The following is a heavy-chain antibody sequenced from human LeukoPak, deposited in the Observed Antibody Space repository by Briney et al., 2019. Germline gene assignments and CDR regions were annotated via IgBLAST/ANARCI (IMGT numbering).Heavy chain of an antibody. Sequence: SVKVSCKASGGTFSSYAISWVRQAPGQGLEWMGGIIPIFGTANYAQKFQGRVTITADESTSTAYMELSSLRSDDTAVYYCARVEQALRYFDWLQNAFDIWGQGTMVTVSS. CDR1: GGTFSSYA. V-gene: IGHV1-69*13. CDR2: IIPIFGTA. D-gene: IGHD3-9*01. CDR3: ARVEQALRYFDWLQNAFDI. J-gene: IGHJ3*02.